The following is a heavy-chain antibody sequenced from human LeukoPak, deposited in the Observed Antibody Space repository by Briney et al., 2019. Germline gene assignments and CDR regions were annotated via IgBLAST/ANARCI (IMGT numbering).Heavy chain of an antibody. CDR2: ISWNSGSI. CDR3: AKGRDKYQLLSKNWFDP. Sequence: GRSLRLSCAASGFTFDDYAMHWVRQAPGKGLEWVSGISWNSGSIGYADSVKGRFTISRDNAKNSLYLQMNSLRAEDTALYYCAKGRDKYQLLSKNWFDPWGRGTLVTVSS. CDR1: GFTFDDYA. D-gene: IGHD2-2*01. V-gene: IGHV3-9*01. J-gene: IGHJ5*02.